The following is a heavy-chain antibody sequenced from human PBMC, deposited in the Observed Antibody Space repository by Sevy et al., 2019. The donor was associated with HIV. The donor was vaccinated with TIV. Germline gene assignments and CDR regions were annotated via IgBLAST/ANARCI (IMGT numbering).Heavy chain of an antibody. J-gene: IGHJ4*02. V-gene: IGHV5-51*01. Sequence: GESLKISCKASGYRFSDYWIGWVRQVPGKGLEWLGLIWPGDSDTRYSPSFQGQVTIPADESITTANLKWGSLEASDSAMYYCGRDRLFSYGLEIWGQGTLVTVSS. D-gene: IGHD5-18*01. CDR1: GYRFSDYW. CDR2: IWPGDSDT. CDR3: GRDRLFSYGLEI.